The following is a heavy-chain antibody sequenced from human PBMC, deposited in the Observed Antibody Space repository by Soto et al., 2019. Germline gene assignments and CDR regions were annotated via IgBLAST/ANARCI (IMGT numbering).Heavy chain of an antibody. CDR3: ALGGFWSSSDY. CDR1: GFSLSTSGVG. J-gene: IGHJ4*02. V-gene: IGHV2-5*02. CDR2: IYWDDDK. D-gene: IGHD3-3*01. Sequence: GSRPKLENPTQTLTLTCNFSGFSLSTSGVGVGWIRQPPGKALEWLALIYWDDDKRYSPSLKSRLTITKDTSKSQVVLTMTNMDPVDTATYYCALGGFWSSSDYWGQGTLVTVS.